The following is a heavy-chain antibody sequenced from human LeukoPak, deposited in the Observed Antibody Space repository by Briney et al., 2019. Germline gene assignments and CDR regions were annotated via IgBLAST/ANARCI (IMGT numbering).Heavy chain of an antibody. J-gene: IGHJ5*02. CDR2: IYTSGST. D-gene: IGHD3-10*01. V-gene: IGHV4-4*07. Sequence: SETLSLTCTVSGGSISSYYWSWIRQPAGKGLEWLGRIYTSGSTNYNPSLKSRVTMSVDTSKNQFSLKLSSVTAADTAVYYCARAGYYYGSGYSDWFDPWGQGTLVTVSS. CDR1: GGSISSYY. CDR3: ARAGYYYGSGYSDWFDP.